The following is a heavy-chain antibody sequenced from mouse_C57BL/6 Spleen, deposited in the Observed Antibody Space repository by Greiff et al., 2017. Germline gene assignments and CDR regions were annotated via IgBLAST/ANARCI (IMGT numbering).Heavy chain of an antibody. CDR2: IYIGNGYT. D-gene: IGHD1-2*01. J-gene: IGHJ2*01. CDR1: GYTFTSYG. V-gene: IGHV1-58*01. CDR3: ARSGGLIITTAPYFDY. Sequence: EVQLQQSGAELVRPGSSVKMSCKTSGYTFTSYGINWVKQRPGQGLEWIGYIYIGNGYTEYNEKFKGKATLTSDTSSSTAYMQLSSLTSEDSAIYVCARSGGLIITTAPYFDYWGQGTTLTVSS.